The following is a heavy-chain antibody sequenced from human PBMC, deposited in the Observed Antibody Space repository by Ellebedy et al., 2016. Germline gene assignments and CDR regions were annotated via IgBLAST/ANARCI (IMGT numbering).Heavy chain of an antibody. V-gene: IGHV1-69*13. D-gene: IGHD5-12*01. Sequence: SVKVSXXASGGTFSSYAISWVRQAPGQGLEWMGGIIPIFGTANYAQKFQGRVTITADESTSTAYMELSSLRSEDTAVYYCVREDSGYDEHYYYYMDVWGKGTTVTVSS. CDR2: IIPIFGTA. CDR3: VREDSGYDEHYYYYMDV. CDR1: GGTFSSYA. J-gene: IGHJ6*03.